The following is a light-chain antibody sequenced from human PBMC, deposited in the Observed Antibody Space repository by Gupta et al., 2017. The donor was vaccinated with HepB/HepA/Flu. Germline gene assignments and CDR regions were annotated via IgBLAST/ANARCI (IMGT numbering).Light chain of an antibody. J-gene: IGKJ2*04. V-gene: IGKV4-1*01. CDR2: WAS. CDR3: QQYYITPRS. CDR1: QSVLYSSNNKNY. Sequence: DIVMTQSPDSLAVSLGERATINCRSSQSVLYSSNNKNYLAWYQQKLGQPPKLLIYWASTRESGVPYRVSGSGSGTDFTLTISSLQAEDVAVYYCQQYYITPRSFGQGTKLELK.